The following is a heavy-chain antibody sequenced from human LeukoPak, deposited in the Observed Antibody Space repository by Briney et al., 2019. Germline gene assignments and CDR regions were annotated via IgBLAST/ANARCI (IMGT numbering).Heavy chain of an antibody. V-gene: IGHV3-30*03. CDR3: ATGYSSGWGAFDI. J-gene: IGHJ3*02. CDR2: ISHDGSKK. D-gene: IGHD6-19*01. Sequence: GGSLRLSCAASGITFSSYGMHWVRQAPGKGLEWVAVISHDGSKKYYADSVKGRFTISRDNSQNTLYLQMNSLRAEDTAVYYCATGYSSGWGAFDIWGQGTMVTVSS. CDR1: GITFSSYG.